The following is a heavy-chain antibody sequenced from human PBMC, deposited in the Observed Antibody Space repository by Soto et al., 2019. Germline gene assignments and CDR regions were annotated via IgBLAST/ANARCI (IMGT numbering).Heavy chain of an antibody. Sequence: QVQLVESGGGVVQPGRSLRLSCAASGFTFSSYAMHWVRQAPGKWLEWVAVISYDGSNKYYADSVKGRFTISRDNSKNTLYLQMNSLRAEDTAVYYCARATLDITGTTSKLKPLDYWGQGTLVTVSS. V-gene: IGHV3-30-3*01. CDR2: ISYDGSNK. CDR1: GFTFSSYA. CDR3: ARATLDITGTTSKLKPLDY. J-gene: IGHJ4*02. D-gene: IGHD1-20*01.